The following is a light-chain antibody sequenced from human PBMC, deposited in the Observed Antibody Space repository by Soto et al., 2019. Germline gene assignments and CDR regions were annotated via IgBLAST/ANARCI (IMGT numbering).Light chain of an antibody. Sequence: EIVLTQSPATLSLSPGERATLSCRASQSVNNNYIAWYHQKPGQAPRPLIFGASRRATGISDRISGSGSGTDFTLTISRLEPEDFAVYYCQQYGSSITFGQGTRLEIK. V-gene: IGKV3-20*01. J-gene: IGKJ5*01. CDR1: QSVNNNY. CDR3: QQYGSSIT. CDR2: GAS.